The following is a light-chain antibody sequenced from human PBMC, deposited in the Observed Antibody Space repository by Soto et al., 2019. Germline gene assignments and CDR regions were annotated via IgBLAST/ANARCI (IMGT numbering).Light chain of an antibody. CDR2: HTS. J-gene: IGKJ4*01. CDR1: QSISGN. V-gene: IGKV3-15*01. CDR3: QRYDNWPLT. Sequence: EITKSPVTLFASEGESATRSCRACQSISGNLAWYQQKPGLSPRLLIYHTSTRATGVPSRFSGSGSGTEFSLTISSLQSEDSAAYYCQRYDNWPLTFGGGTKVDI.